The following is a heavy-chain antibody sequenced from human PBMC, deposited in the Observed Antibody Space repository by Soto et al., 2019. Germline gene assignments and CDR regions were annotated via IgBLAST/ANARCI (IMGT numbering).Heavy chain of an antibody. J-gene: IGHJ6*02. Sequence: QVQLVQSGAEVKKPGASVKVSCKASGYTFTSYDINWVRQATGQGLEWRGWMNPNSGNTGYAQKFQGRVTMTRNTSISTAYMELSSLRSEDTAVYYCARGSSGCAILYYGMDVWGQGTTVTVSS. CDR3: ARGSSGCAILYYGMDV. CDR2: MNPNSGNT. V-gene: IGHV1-8*01. D-gene: IGHD6-19*01. CDR1: GYTFTSYD.